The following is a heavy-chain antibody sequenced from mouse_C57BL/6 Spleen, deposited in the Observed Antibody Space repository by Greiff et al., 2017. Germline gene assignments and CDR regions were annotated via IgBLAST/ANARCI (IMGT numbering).Heavy chain of an antibody. J-gene: IGHJ2*01. D-gene: IGHD2-4*01. Sequence: VQLQQPGAELVKPGASVKLSCKASGYTFTSYWMHWVKQRPGQGLEWIGMIHPNSGSTNYNEKFKSKATLTVDKSSSTAYMQLSSLTSEDSAVXYCASPYDCDDGVFDYWGQGTTLTVSS. V-gene: IGHV1-64*01. CDR1: GYTFTSYW. CDR3: ASPYDCDDGVFDY. CDR2: IHPNSGST.